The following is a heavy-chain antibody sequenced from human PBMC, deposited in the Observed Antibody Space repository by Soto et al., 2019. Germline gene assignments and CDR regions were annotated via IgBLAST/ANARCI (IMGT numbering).Heavy chain of an antibody. Sequence: SSVKVSCKASGYTFTSYNINWVRQAPGQGLEWMGWISVYNGNTNYAQNLQGRVTMTTDTSTSTAYMELRSLRPDDTAVYYCAQSGYEGRYDYWGQGTLVIVSS. CDR1: GYTFTSYN. V-gene: IGHV1-18*04. D-gene: IGHD5-12*01. CDR3: AQSGYEGRYDY. J-gene: IGHJ4*02. CDR2: ISVYNGNT.